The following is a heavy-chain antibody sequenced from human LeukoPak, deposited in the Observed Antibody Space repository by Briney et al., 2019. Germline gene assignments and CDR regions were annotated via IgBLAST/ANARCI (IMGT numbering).Heavy chain of an antibody. D-gene: IGHD6-13*01. V-gene: IGHV4-34*01. CDR2: INHSGST. Sequence: PGGSLRLSCAASGFTFSDYYMSWIRQPPGKGLEWIGEINHSGSTNYNPSLKSRVTISVDTSKNQFSLKLSSVTATDTAAYYCARVYMYSSSWYARRTSGMDVWGQGTTVTVSS. CDR1: GFTFSDYY. J-gene: IGHJ6*02. CDR3: ARVYMYSSSWYARRTSGMDV.